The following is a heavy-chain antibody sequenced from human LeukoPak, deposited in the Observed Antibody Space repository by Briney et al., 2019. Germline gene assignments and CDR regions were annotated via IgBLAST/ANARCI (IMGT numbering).Heavy chain of an antibody. V-gene: IGHV3-66*01. D-gene: IGHD3-9*01. CDR2: IYSGGST. Sequence: GGSLRLSCAASGFTVSSNYMSWVRQAPGEGLEWVSVIYSGGSTYYADSVKGRFTISRDNSKNTLYLQMNSLRAEDTAVYYCARVGSKGYDILTGYPTYFDYWGQGTLVTVSS. CDR3: ARVGSKGYDILTGYPTYFDY. CDR1: GFTVSSNY. J-gene: IGHJ4*02.